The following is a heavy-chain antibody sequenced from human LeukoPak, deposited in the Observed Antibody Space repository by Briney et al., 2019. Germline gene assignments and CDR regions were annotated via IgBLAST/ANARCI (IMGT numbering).Heavy chain of an antibody. Sequence: GESLKISCRTSGYNFTSYWIGWVRQMPGKGLEWMGIIYPADSDTRYSPSFQGQVTISADKSISTAYLQWSSLKASDTAIYYCATSASVGMGSYWGQGTLVTVSS. CDR1: GYNFTSYW. D-gene: IGHD7-27*01. V-gene: IGHV5-51*01. J-gene: IGHJ4*02. CDR2: IYPADSDT. CDR3: ATSASVGMGSY.